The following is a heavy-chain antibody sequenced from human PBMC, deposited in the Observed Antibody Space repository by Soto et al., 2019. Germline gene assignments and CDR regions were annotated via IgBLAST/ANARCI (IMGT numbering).Heavy chain of an antibody. CDR3: AIAVGDSCPDY. V-gene: IGHV4-39*07. CDR2: IFYSGNT. Sequence: PSETLSLTCTVSGGSISTSSYYWGWVRQPPGKGLEWIGSIFYSGNTYYNPSLKSRLTMSVDTSTSTAYMELSSLRSEDTAVYYCAIAVGDSCPDYWGQGTLVTVSS. D-gene: IGHD2-21*01. CDR1: GGSISTSSYY. J-gene: IGHJ4*02.